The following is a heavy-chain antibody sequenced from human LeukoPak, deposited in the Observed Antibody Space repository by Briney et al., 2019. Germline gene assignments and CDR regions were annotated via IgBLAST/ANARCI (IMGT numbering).Heavy chain of an antibody. CDR1: GYTFTGYY. CDR3: ARESIAVAGTRYYGMDV. D-gene: IGHD6-19*01. V-gene: IGHV1-2*02. Sequence: ASVKVSCKASGYTFTGYYMHWLRQAPGQGLEWMGWINPNSGGTNYAQKFQGRVTMTRDTSISTAYMELSRPRSDDTAVYYCARESIAVAGTRYYGMDVWGQGTTVTVSS. J-gene: IGHJ6*02. CDR2: INPNSGGT.